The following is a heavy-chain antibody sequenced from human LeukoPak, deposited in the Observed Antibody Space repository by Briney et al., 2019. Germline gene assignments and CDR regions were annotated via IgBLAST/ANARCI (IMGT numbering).Heavy chain of an antibody. Sequence: PGGSLRLSCAASGFTFSNYAIHWVRQAPGKGLEWVAFISYDGSNKHYADSVKGRFTISRDNSKNTLYLQMNSLRPEDTAVYYCAKKRSSGTRLAAAPTWGQGTLVTVSS. V-gene: IGHV3-30-3*02. CDR2: ISYDGSNK. J-gene: IGHJ4*02. CDR1: GFTFSNYA. CDR3: AKKRSSGTRLAAAPT. D-gene: IGHD6-13*01.